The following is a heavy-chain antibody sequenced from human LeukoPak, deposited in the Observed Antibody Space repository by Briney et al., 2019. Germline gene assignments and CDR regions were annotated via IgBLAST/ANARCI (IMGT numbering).Heavy chain of an antibody. Sequence: GGSLRLSCAASGFTVSSNYMSWVRQAPGKGLEWVSVIYSGGSTYYADSVKGRFTISRHNSKNTLHLQMNSLRAEDTAVYYCTRLWDTMVRGLHRPYYYYGMDVWGQGTTVTVSS. J-gene: IGHJ6*02. D-gene: IGHD3-10*01. CDR1: GFTVSSNY. V-gene: IGHV3-53*04. CDR2: IYSGGST. CDR3: TRLWDTMVRGLHRPYYYYGMDV.